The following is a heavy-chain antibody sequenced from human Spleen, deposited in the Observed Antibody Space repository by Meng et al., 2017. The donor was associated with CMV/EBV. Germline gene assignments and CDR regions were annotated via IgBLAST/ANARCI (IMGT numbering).Heavy chain of an antibody. CDR2: TRNKANSYTT. Sequence: GGSLRLSCAASGFTFSDHYMDWVRQAPGKGLEWVGRTRNKANSYTTEYAASVKGRFTISRDDSKNSLYLQMNSLKTEDTAVYYCASLAVYGMDVWGQGTTVTVSS. V-gene: IGHV3-72*01. CDR3: ASLAVYGMDV. CDR1: GFTFSDHY. J-gene: IGHJ6*02. D-gene: IGHD6-19*01.